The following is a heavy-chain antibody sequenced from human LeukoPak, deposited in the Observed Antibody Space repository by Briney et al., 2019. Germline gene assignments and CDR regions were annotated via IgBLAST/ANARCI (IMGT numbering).Heavy chain of an antibody. D-gene: IGHD2-15*01. V-gene: IGHV4-34*01. J-gene: IGHJ4*02. Sequence: PSETLSLTCAVYGGSFSGYYWSWIRQPPGKGLEWIGEINHSGSTNYNPSLKSRVTISVDTSKNQFSLKLSSVTAADTAVYYCARVGGPVDYWGQGTLVTVSS. CDR1: GGSFSGYY. CDR3: ARVGGPVDY. CDR2: INHSGST.